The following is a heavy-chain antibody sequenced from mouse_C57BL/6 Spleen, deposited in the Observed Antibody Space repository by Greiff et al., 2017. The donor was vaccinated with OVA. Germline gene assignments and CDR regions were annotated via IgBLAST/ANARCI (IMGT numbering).Heavy chain of an antibody. CDR3: ARRMITTSYYYAMDY. J-gene: IGHJ4*01. V-gene: IGHV5-17*01. D-gene: IGHD2-4*01. Sequence: DVHLVESGGGLVKPGGSLKLSCAASGFTFSDYGMHWVRPAPEKGLEWVAYISSGSSTIYYADTVTGRFTIFRDNAKNTLFLQMTSLRSEDTAMYYCARRMITTSYYYAMDYWGQGTSVTVSS. CDR2: ISSGSSTI. CDR1: GFTFSDYG.